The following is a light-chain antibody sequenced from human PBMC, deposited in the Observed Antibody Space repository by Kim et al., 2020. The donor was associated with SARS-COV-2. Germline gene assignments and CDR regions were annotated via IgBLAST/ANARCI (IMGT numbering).Light chain of an antibody. Sequence: SFGDRVTLACRASQGVSTFFNWYEQKPAKAPKLLIYAAFTLQSGVPSKLSGSGSGTDFTLTISSLQPEDFASYCCQQGHSTPLLTFGGGAQVDSK. CDR2: AAF. CDR1: QGVSTF. J-gene: IGKJ4*01. V-gene: IGKV1-39*01. CDR3: QQGHSTPLLT.